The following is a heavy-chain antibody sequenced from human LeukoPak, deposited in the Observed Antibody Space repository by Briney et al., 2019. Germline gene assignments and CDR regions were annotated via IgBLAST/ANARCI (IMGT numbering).Heavy chain of an antibody. V-gene: IGHV3-23*01. CDR1: GFTFSSYA. Sequence: GGSLRLSCAASGFTFSSYAMSWVRQAPGKGLEWVSAISGSGGSTYYADSVKGRFTISRDNSKNTLYLQMNSLRAEDTAVYYCAKGPNYHGSGSLSDYWGQGTLVTVSS. CDR2: ISGSGGST. J-gene: IGHJ4*02. D-gene: IGHD3-10*01. CDR3: AKGPNYHGSGSLSDY.